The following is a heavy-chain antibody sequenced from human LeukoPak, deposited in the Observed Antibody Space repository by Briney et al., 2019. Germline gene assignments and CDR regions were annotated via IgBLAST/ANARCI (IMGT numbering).Heavy chain of an antibody. CDR2: IYHSGST. CDR3: VRDVDY. Sequence: SETLSLTCTVSGYFISSGYFWGWIRQPPGKGLEWIGSIYHSGSTYYNPSLQSRVTISVDTSNNQFSLRLSSVTAADTAVYYCVRDVDYWGQGTLVTVSS. J-gene: IGHJ4*02. V-gene: IGHV4-38-2*02. CDR1: GYFISSGYF.